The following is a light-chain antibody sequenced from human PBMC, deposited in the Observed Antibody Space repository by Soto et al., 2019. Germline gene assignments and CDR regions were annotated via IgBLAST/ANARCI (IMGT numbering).Light chain of an antibody. V-gene: IGKV1-5*01. CDR2: DVS. J-gene: IGKJ1*01. CDR1: QSISSW. CDR3: QQYNSYSPWT. Sequence: DIQMTQSPSTLSASVGDRVTITCRASQSISSWLAWYQQKPGKAPILLIYDVSNLESGVPSRFSGSGSGTEFTLTISSLQADDFATYYCQQYNSYSPWTFGQGTKVEIK.